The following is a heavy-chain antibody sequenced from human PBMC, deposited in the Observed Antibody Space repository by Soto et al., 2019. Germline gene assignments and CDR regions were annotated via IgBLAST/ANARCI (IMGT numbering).Heavy chain of an antibody. D-gene: IGHD2-8*01. Sequence: EVQLVESGGGLVKPGWSLRLSCAGSGFTFSSSTMTWVRQAPGKGLEWVSSISSSSSYIYQPDSLKGRFTISRDNAKNSVFLQMSSLRAEDTAVYYCARDLGEVYATWGQGTLVTVSS. CDR3: ARDLGEVYAT. CDR1: GFTFSSST. V-gene: IGHV3-21*01. J-gene: IGHJ5*02. CDR2: ISSSSSYI.